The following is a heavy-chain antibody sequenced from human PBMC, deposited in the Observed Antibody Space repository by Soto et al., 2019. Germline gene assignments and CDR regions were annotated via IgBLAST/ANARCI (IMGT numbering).Heavy chain of an antibody. CDR1: GGSISSGGYY. V-gene: IGHV4-31*03. Sequence: QVQLQESGPGLVKPSQTLSLTCTVSGGSISSGGYYWSWIRQHPGKGLEWIGYIYYSGSTYYNPSLKSRVTISVDTSKNQLSLKLSSVTAADTAVYYCARAAYDYVWGSYYFDYWGQGTLVTVSS. CDR2: IYYSGST. D-gene: IGHD3-16*01. J-gene: IGHJ4*02. CDR3: ARAAYDYVWGSYYFDY.